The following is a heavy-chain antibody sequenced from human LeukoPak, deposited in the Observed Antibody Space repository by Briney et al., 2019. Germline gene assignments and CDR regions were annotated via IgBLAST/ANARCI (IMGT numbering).Heavy chain of an antibody. V-gene: IGHV1-69*05. D-gene: IGHD2-2*01. Sequence: AASVKVSCKASGGTFSSYAISWVRQAPGQGLEWMGRIIPIFGTANYAQKFQGRVTITTDESTSTAYMELSSLRSEDTAVYYCVRDRPQRVTSYFDYWGQGTRVTVSS. J-gene: IGHJ4*02. CDR1: GGTFSSYA. CDR2: IIPIFGTA. CDR3: VRDRPQRVTSYFDY.